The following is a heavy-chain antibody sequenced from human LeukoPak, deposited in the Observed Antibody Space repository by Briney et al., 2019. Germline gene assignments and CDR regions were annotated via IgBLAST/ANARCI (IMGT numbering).Heavy chain of an antibody. D-gene: IGHD2-15*01. CDR3: ARHIVVVVAASYSDWFGP. V-gene: IGHV4-59*08. CDR2: IYYSGST. Sequence: SETLSLTCTVSGGSISSYYWSWIRQPPGKGLEWIGYIYYSGSTNYNPSLKSRVTISVDTSKNQFSLKLSSVTAADTAVYYCARHIVVVVAASYSDWFGPWGQGTLVTVSS. J-gene: IGHJ5*02. CDR1: GGSISSYY.